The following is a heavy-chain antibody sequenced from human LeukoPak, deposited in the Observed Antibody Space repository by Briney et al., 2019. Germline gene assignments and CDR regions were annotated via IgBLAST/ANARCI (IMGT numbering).Heavy chain of an antibody. D-gene: IGHD3-10*01. Sequence: SETLSLTCTVSGGSISSGSYYWSWIRQPAGKGLEWIGRIYTSGSTNYNPSLKSRVTISVDTSKNQFSLKLSSVTTADTAVYYCARVEEGYGSGRRGNFYYYYMDVWGKGTTVTISS. V-gene: IGHV4-61*02. CDR2: IYTSGST. CDR3: ARVEEGYGSGRRGNFYYYYMDV. J-gene: IGHJ6*03. CDR1: GGSISSGSYY.